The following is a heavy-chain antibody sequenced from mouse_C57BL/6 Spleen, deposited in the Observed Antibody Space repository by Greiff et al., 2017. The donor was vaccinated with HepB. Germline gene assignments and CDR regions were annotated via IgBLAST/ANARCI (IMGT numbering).Heavy chain of an antibody. V-gene: IGHV5-6*01. CDR3: ARLGNYGSSHPDV. J-gene: IGHJ1*03. D-gene: IGHD1-1*01. Sequence: DVHLVVSGGDLVKPGGSLKLSCAASGFTFSSYGMSWVRQTPDKRLEWVATISSGGSYTYYPDSVKGRFTISRDNAKNTLYLQMSSLKSEDTAMYYCARLGNYGSSHPDVWGTGTTVTVSS. CDR1: GFTFSSYG. CDR2: ISSGGSYT.